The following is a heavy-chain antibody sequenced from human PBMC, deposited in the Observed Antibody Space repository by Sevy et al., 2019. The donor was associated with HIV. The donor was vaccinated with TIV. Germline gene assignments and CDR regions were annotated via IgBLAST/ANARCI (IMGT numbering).Heavy chain of an antibody. CDR3: ARDGVPVTTPGSFDF. D-gene: IGHD4-17*01. Sequence: SETLSLTCAVSGGSISSGVYSCNWLRQPPGKGLEWIGYIFHTGNTYYNPSLKSRVTISLDRSKNQFSLNLSSVTAADAAVYYCARDGVPVTTPGSFDFWGQGTLVTVSS. CDR1: GGSISSGVYS. CDR2: IFHTGNT. V-gene: IGHV4-30-2*01. J-gene: IGHJ3*01.